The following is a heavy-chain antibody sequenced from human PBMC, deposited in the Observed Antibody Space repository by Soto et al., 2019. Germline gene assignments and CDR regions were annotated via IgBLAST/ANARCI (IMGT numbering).Heavy chain of an antibody. J-gene: IGHJ4*02. CDR2: VYETGST. D-gene: IGHD4-17*01. CDR1: GASISNTKW. CDR3: ARVYGGAFDY. Sequence: PSETLSLTCAVSGASISNTKWWSWVRQPPGKGLEWIAEVYETGSTNYNPSLRSRVTLSVDTPKNQFSLKLSSVTAADTAVYYCARVYGGAFDYWGQGTLVTVSS. V-gene: IGHV4-4*02.